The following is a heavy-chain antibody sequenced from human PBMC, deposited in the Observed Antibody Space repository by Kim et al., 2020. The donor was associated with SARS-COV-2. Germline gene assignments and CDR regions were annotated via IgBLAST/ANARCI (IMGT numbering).Heavy chain of an antibody. V-gene: IGHV3-30*18. CDR3: VKGTGIDMIRGVDY. D-gene: IGHD3-10*01. CDR2: ISYDGTNK. CDR1: GFTFSIYG. J-gene: IGHJ4*02. Sequence: GGSLRLSCTASGFTFSIYGMHWVRQAPGKGFEWVAIISYDGTNKFYSDSVKGRFAISRDNSKNTLYLQMNSLRAEDTAVYYCVKGTGIDMIRGVDYWGQGTLVTVSS.